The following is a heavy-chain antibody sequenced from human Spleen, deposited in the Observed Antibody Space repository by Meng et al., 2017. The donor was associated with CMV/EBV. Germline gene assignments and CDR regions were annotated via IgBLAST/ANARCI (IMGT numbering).Heavy chain of an antibody. D-gene: IGHD1-26*01. J-gene: IGHJ6*02. Sequence: SETLSLTCTVSGGSISSYYWSWIRQPPGKGLEWIGYIYYSASTNYNPSLKSRVTITVDTSKNQYSLKLSSVTAADTAVYYCARWVLYGMDVWGQGTTVTVSS. V-gene: IGHV4-59*12. CDR2: IYYSAST. CDR1: GGSISSYY. CDR3: ARWVLYGMDV.